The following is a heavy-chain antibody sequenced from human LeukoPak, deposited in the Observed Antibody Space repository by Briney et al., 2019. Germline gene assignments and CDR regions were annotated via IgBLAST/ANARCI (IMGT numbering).Heavy chain of an antibody. V-gene: IGHV4-39*07. D-gene: IGHD1-7*01. CDR2: IYYSGST. J-gene: IGHJ4*02. CDR1: GGSISSSSYY. CDR3: ARVGRNFVTGTIYFDY. Sequence: PSETLSLTCTVSGGSISSSSYYWGWIRQPPGKGLEWIGSIYYSGSTYYNPSLKSRVTISVDTSKNQFSLKLSSVTAADTAVYYCARVGRNFVTGTIYFDYWGQGTLVTVSS.